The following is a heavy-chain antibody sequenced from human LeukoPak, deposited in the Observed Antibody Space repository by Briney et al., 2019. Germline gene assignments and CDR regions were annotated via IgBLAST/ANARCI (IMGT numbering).Heavy chain of an antibody. CDR2: ISYSGTT. Sequence: SETLSLTCTVSGGSISSYYWSWIRQPPGKGLEWIGYISYSGTTNYNPSLKSRVTISVDTSKKQFSLKLTSATAADTAVYYCARGDDYKSTLFDYWGQGTLVTVSS. CDR3: ARGDDYKSTLFDY. J-gene: IGHJ4*02. D-gene: IGHD5-12*01. V-gene: IGHV4-59*01. CDR1: GGSISSYY.